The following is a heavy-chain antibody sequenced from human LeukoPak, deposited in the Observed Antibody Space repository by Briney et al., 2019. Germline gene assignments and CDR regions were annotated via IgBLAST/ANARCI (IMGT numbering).Heavy chain of an antibody. CDR1: GFTFSRYW. D-gene: IGHD1-26*01. CDR3: ARDREGSRDAFDI. CDR2: IKQDGSAR. Sequence: PGGSLRLSCAASGFTFSRYWMSWVRQAPGKGLELVANIKQDGSARFYGDSVKGRFTVSRDNAKNSLYIQMNSLRAEDTAVYYCARDREGSRDAFDIWGQGTMDTVSS. V-gene: IGHV3-7*01. J-gene: IGHJ3*02.